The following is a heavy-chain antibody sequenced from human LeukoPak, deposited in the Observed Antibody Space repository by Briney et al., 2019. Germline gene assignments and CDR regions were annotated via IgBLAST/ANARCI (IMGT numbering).Heavy chain of an antibody. D-gene: IGHD6-13*01. CDR3: ARYAAGPFDY. CDR2: IYYSGST. V-gene: IGHV4-61*01. J-gene: IGHJ4*02. CDR1: GGSVSCGSYY. Sequence: SETLSLTCTVSGGSVSCGSYYWSWIRQPPGKGLEWIGYIYYSGSTNYNPSLKSRVTISVDTSKNQFSLKLSSVTAADTAVYYCARYAAGPFDYWGQGTLVTVSS.